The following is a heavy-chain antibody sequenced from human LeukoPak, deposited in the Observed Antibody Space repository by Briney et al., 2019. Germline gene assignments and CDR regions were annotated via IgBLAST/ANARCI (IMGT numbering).Heavy chain of an antibody. CDR2: IYSGGST. V-gene: IGHV3-53*01. CDR1: GFTVSSNY. D-gene: IGHD6-19*01. Sequence: GGSLRLSCAASGFTVSSNYMSWVRQAPGKGLEWVSVIYSGGSTYYADSVKGRFTISRDNSKNTLYLQMNSLRAEDTAVYYCARVRYSSGWAFDYWGQGTLVTVSS. CDR3: ARVRYSSGWAFDY. J-gene: IGHJ4*02.